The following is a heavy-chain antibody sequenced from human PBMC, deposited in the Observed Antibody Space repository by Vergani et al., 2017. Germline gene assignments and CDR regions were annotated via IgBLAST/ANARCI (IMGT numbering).Heavy chain of an antibody. D-gene: IGHD3-3*01. CDR2: IAPLFGTT. Sequence: QVQLVQSGAEVKMPGSSVKVSCQATGDTPLNYVLNWVRQAPGQGLEWVGRIAPLFGTTDSALRFQGRLMITADAGTKTAYMELSGLTPDDTAQYFCASSLESGPQYHFDHWGQGTPLTVSS. V-gene: IGHV1-69*12. J-gene: IGHJ4*02. CDR3: ASSLESGPQYHFDH. CDR1: GDTPLNYV.